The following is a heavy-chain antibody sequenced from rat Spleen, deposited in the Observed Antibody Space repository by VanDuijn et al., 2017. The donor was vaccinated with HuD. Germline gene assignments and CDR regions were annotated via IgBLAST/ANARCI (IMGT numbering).Heavy chain of an antibody. CDR3: AAHGPRISRFAY. J-gene: IGHJ3*01. CDR1: GFTFSDYG. D-gene: IGHD2-7*01. CDR2: ISSEGRSS. V-gene: IGHV5-29*01. Sequence: EVQLVESGGGLVQPGRSLKLSCAASGFTFSDYGMAWVRQAPTKGLEWVATISSEGRSSYYRDSVKGRFTISRDNPKSTLYLQMDSLRSEDTATYYCAAHGPRISRFAYWGQGSLVTVSS.